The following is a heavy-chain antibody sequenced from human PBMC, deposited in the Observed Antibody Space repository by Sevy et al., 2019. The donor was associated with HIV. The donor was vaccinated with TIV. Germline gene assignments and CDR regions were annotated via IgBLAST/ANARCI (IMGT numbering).Heavy chain of an antibody. CDR2: IDPSDSYT. Sequence: GESLKISCTGSGYSFTSYWISWVRQMPGKGLEWMGRIDPSDSYTNYGASFQGHVTISADKSISTVYLQWSSLKASDTAMYYCAGHLGDLRGIAAAAVDYWGQGTLVTVSS. CDR3: AGHLGDLRGIAAAAVDY. V-gene: IGHV5-10-1*01. D-gene: IGHD6-13*01. CDR1: GYSFTSYW. J-gene: IGHJ4*02.